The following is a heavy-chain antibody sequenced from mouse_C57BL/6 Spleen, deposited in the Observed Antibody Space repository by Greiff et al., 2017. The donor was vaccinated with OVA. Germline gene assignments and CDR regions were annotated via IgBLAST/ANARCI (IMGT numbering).Heavy chain of an antibody. CDR2: INPKNGGT. CDR1: GFTFTDYN. J-gene: IGHJ4*01. D-gene: IGHD2-1*01. CDR3: ASGGNRAMDY. Sequence: EVQLQQSGPELVKPGASVKMSCKASGFTFTDYNMHWVKQSHGKSLEWIGYINPKNGGTSYNQNFKGKATLTVNKSSRTAYMELRSMTSEESAVYYSASGGNRAMDYWGQGTTLTVSS. V-gene: IGHV1-22*01.